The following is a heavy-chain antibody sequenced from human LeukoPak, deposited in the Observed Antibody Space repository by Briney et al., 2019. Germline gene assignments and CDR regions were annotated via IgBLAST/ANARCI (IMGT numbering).Heavy chain of an antibody. CDR1: GFTFSGFA. J-gene: IGHJ5*02. Sequence: GGSLRLSCAASGFTFSGFAMTWVRQAPGKGLEWVSSISSSSSYIYYADSVKGRFTISRDNAKNSLYLQMNSLRAEDTAVYYCARVGLAFLGLNPWGQGTLVTVSS. CDR2: ISSSSSYI. D-gene: IGHD2/OR15-2a*01. CDR3: ARVGLAFLGLNP. V-gene: IGHV3-21*01.